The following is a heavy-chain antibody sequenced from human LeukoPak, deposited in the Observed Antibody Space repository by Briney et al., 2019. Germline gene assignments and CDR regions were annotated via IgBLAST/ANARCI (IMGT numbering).Heavy chain of an antibody. V-gene: IGHV5-51*01. D-gene: IGHD3-22*01. CDR2: IYPGDSDT. CDR3: ARCSRGAAYYYDSSGYPNNFDY. Sequence: GESLKISCKGSGYSFTSYWIGWVRQMPGKGLEWMGIIYPGDSDTRYSPSFQGQVTISADKSISTAYLQWSSLKASDTAMYYCARCSRGAAYYYDSSGYPNNFDYWGQGALVTVSS. J-gene: IGHJ4*02. CDR1: GYSFTSYW.